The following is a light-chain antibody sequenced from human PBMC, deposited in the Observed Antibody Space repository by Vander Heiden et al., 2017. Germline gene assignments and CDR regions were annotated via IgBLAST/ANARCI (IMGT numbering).Light chain of an antibody. CDR2: QDS. Sequence: SYALTQPPSVSLSPGQTASITCSGDKLGDKYACWYQQKPGQSPVLVIYQDSKRPSGSPERFSGSNSGNTATLTISGTQAMDEADYYCQAWDSSYVVFGGGTKLTVL. V-gene: IGLV3-1*01. J-gene: IGLJ2*01. CDR1: KLGDKY. CDR3: QAWDSSYVV.